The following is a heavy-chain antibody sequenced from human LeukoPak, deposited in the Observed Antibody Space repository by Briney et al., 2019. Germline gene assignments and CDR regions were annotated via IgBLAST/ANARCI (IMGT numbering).Heavy chain of an antibody. CDR2: IYHSGST. CDR3: ARYSSGWYSWFDP. CDR1: GYSISSGYY. D-gene: IGHD6-19*01. V-gene: IGHV4-38-2*02. Sequence: KPSETLSLXCTVSGYSISSGYYWGWIRQPPGKGLEWIGSIYHSGSTYYNPSLKSRVTISVDTSKNQFSLKLSSVTAADTAVYYCARYSSGWYSWFDPWGQGTLVTVSS. J-gene: IGHJ5*02.